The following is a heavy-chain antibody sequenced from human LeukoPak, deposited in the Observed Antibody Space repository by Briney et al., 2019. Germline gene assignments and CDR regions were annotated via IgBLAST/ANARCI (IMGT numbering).Heavy chain of an antibody. V-gene: IGHV4-59*08. CDR3: ARTYYYDSSGCLNHWFDP. CDR1: GGSVSSYY. J-gene: IGHJ5*02. Sequence: PSETLSLTCTVSGGSVSSYYWSWIRQPPGKRLEWIGYIYDIGSTKYNPSLKSRVTMSVDTSKNQFSLKLSSVTAADTAVYHCARTYYYDSSGCLNHWFDPWGQGTLVTVSS. CDR2: IYDIGST. D-gene: IGHD3-22*01.